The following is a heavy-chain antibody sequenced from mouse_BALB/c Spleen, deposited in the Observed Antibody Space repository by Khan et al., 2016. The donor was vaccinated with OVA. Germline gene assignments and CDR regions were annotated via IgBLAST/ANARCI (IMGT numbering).Heavy chain of an antibody. J-gene: IGHJ3*01. D-gene: IGHD2-4*01. CDR1: GYSIPSEFA. CDR3: ARKDYYDYDPFPY. CDR2: ISYSGNT. Sequence: EVQLQESGPGLVKPSQSLSLTCTVTGYSIPSEFAWNWIRQFPGNKLEWMGYISYSGNTRYNPSLKSLISITRDPSRNQFFLQLNSVTTEVTATYYCARKDYYDYDPFPYWGQGTLVTVSA. V-gene: IGHV3-2*02.